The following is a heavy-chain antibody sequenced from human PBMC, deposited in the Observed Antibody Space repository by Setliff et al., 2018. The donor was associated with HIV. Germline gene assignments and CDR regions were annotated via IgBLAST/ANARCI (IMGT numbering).Heavy chain of an antibody. CDR1: GGSISSSGYY. V-gene: IGHV4-39*01. Sequence: SETLSLTCTVSGGSISSSGYYWGWIRQAPGKGLEWIGSIYYSGTTYYNPSLRGRVTISVDRSRNQFSLTLNSVTAADTATYYCASRGIVVVTMSMPDEFFVHWGHGTLVTVSS. D-gene: IGHD2-21*02. CDR3: ASRGIVVVTMSMPDEFFVH. CDR2: IYYSGTT. J-gene: IGHJ1*01.